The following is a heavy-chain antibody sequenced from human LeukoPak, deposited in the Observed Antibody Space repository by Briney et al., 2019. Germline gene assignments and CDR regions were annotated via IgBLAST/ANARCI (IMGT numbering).Heavy chain of an antibody. Sequence: ASVKVSCKASGYTFTSYYMHWVRQAPGQGLEWMGIINPSGGSTSYAQKFQGRVTMTRDTSTSTVYMELSSLRSEDTAVYYCARGSPRITIFGVVISVYYYYGMDVWGQGTTVTVSS. CDR1: GYTFTSYY. D-gene: IGHD3-3*01. CDR2: INPSGGST. J-gene: IGHJ6*02. CDR3: ARGSPRITIFGVVISVYYYYGMDV. V-gene: IGHV1-46*01.